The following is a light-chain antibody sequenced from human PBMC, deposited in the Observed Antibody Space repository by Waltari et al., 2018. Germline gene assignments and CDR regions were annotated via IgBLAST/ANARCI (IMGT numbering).Light chain of an antibody. CDR2: RDT. J-gene: IGLJ3*02. CDR3: YAAADNNLGV. V-gene: IGLV3-27*01. Sequence: SFELTQTSSLSVSPGQTVRITCSGDVLANQYARWVQQKPGQAPVLIISRDTARPSGIPARFSGASSGTTVTLTIRGAQAEDEADYYCYAAADNNLGVFGGGTKVTVL. CDR1: VLANQY.